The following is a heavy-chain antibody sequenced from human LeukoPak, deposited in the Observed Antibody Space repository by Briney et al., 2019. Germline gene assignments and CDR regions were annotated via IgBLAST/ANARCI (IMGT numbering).Heavy chain of an antibody. Sequence: SETLSLTCTVSGGSISSGSYYWSWIRQPAGKGLEWIGRIYTSGSTNYNPSLKSRVTISVDTSKNQFSLKLSSVTAADTAVHYCARSTVVTSYAFDIWGQGTMVTVSS. D-gene: IGHD4-23*01. CDR3: ARSTVVTSYAFDI. J-gene: IGHJ3*02. V-gene: IGHV4-61*02. CDR2: IYTSGST. CDR1: GGSISSGSYY.